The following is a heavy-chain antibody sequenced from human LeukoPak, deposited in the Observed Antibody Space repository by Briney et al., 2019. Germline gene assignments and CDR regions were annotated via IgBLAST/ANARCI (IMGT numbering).Heavy chain of an antibody. Sequence: GGSLRLSCAVSGITLSNYGMSWVRQAPGKGLEWVAGISGSGGSTNYANSVKGRFTISRDNPKNTLFLHMKSLIAEDTAVYFCAKRGVVIRVILVGFHKEAYYFDSWGQGALVTVSS. CDR1: GITLSNYG. CDR2: ISGSGGST. D-gene: IGHD3-22*01. V-gene: IGHV3-23*01. CDR3: AKRGVVIRVILVGFHKEAYYFDS. J-gene: IGHJ4*02.